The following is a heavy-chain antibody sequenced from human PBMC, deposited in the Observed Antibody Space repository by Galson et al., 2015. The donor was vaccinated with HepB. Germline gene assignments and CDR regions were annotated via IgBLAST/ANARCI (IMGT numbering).Heavy chain of an antibody. CDR1: GGSISSYY. J-gene: IGHJ6*02. Sequence: TLSLTCTVSGGSISSYYWSWIRQPPGKGLEWIGYIYYSGSTNYNPSLKSRVAISVDTSKNQFSLKLSSVTAADTAVYYCARDGVGSGRLFNYYYYGMDVWGQGTTVTVSS. CDR3: ARDGVGSGRLFNYYYYGMDV. D-gene: IGHD3-10*01. V-gene: IGHV4-59*01. CDR2: IYYSGST.